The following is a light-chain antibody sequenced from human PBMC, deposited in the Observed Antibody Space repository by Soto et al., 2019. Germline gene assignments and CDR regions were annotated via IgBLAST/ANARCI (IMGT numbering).Light chain of an antibody. Sequence: QSVLTQSASVSGSPGQSITISCTGTTSDIGGYNYVSWYQHHPGKVPKLIIYEVSDRPSGVSNRFSGSKSGNTASLTISGLQAEDEADYYCAAWDDSLSGPLFGGGTKLTVL. CDR1: TSDIGGYNY. V-gene: IGLV2-14*01. J-gene: IGLJ2*01. CDR2: EVS. CDR3: AAWDDSLSGPL.